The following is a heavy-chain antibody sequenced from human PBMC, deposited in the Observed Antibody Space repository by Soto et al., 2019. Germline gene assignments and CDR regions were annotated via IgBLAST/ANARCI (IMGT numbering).Heavy chain of an antibody. CDR1: GGTFSSHA. CDR3: ARDEDYYGSGRGDAFDI. D-gene: IGHD3-10*01. Sequence: SVKVSCKASGGTFSSHAISWVRQAPGQGLEWMGGIIPIFGTANYAQKFQGRVTITADESTSTAYMELSSLRSEDTAVYYCARDEDYYGSGRGDAFDIWGQGTMVTVSS. J-gene: IGHJ3*02. V-gene: IGHV1-69*13. CDR2: IIPIFGTA.